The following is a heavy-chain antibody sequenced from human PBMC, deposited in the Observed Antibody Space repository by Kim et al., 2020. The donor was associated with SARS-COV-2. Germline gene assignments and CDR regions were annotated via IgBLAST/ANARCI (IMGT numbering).Heavy chain of an antibody. CDR3: ARDRDDYGDYTTTAFDY. Sequence: VKGRFTISRDNSKNTLYLQMNSLRAEDTAVYYCARDRDDYGDYTTTAFDYWGQGTLVTVSS. D-gene: IGHD4-17*01. V-gene: IGHV3-30*01. J-gene: IGHJ4*02.